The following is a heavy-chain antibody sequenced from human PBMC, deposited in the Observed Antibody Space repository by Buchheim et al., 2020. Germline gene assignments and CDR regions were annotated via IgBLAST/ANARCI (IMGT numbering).Heavy chain of an antibody. CDR1: GFTFSSYA. Sequence: QVQLVESGGGVVQPGRSLRLSCAASGFTFSSYAMHWVRQAPGKGLEWVAVISYDGSNKYYADSVKGRFTISRDNSKNKLYLQMNSLRAEDTAVYYCARENIVVVITTYAGFDYWGQGTL. D-gene: IGHD3-22*01. J-gene: IGHJ4*02. V-gene: IGHV3-30-3*01. CDR2: ISYDGSNK. CDR3: ARENIVVVITTYAGFDY.